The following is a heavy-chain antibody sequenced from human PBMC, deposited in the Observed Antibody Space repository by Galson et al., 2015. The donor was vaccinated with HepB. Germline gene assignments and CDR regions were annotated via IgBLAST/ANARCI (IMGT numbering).Heavy chain of an antibody. J-gene: IGHJ4*02. CDR1: GFTFSSYG. CDR3: ARVDNDYDFWSGYAIDY. D-gene: IGHD3-3*01. Sequence: SLRLSCAASGFTFSSYGMHWVRQAPGKGLEWVAVIWYDGSNKYYADSVKGRFTNSRDNSKNTLYLQMNSLRAEDTAVYYCARVDNDYDFWSGYAIDYWGQGTLVTVSS. V-gene: IGHV3-33*01. CDR2: IWYDGSNK.